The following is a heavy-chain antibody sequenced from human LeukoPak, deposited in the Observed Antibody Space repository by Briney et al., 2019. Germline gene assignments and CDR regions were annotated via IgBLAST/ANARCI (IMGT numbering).Heavy chain of an antibody. CDR2: ISSSSSYT. V-gene: IGHV3-11*05. Sequence: GGSLRLSCAASGFTFSDYYMSWIRQAPGKGLEWGSYISSSSSYTNYADSVKGRFTISRDNAKNSLYLQMNSLRAEDTAVYYCARDLVRGVTNDAFDIWGQGTMVTVSS. D-gene: IGHD3-10*01. CDR3: ARDLVRGVTNDAFDI. CDR1: GFTFSDYY. J-gene: IGHJ3*02.